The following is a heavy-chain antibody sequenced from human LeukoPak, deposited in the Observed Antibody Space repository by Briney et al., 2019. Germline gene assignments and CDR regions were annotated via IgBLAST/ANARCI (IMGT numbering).Heavy chain of an antibody. V-gene: IGHV3-74*01. CDR1: GFTLSSYW. CDR3: ARDGDTVLVPIDY. Sequence: GGSLRLSCAASGFTLSSYWMHWVRQAPGKGLEWVSRINNDGSSTKYADFVKGRFTISRDNAKNTLYLQMNSLRAEDTAVYYCARDGDTVLVPIDYWGQGTLVTVSP. D-gene: IGHD5-18*01. J-gene: IGHJ4*02. CDR2: INNDGSST.